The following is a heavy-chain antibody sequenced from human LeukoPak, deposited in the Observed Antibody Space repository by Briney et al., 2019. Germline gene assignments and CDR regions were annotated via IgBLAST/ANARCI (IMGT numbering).Heavy chain of an antibody. CDR2: MYYNGNT. D-gene: IGHD3-9*01. CDR3: ARGGHYDILTGLLFDP. V-gene: IGHV4-59*01. J-gene: IGHJ5*02. Sequence: SETLSLTCTVSGGSISVFYWSWIRQPPGKGLEWIGYMYYNGNTNYNPSLKSRVTISVDTSKNQFSLKLSSVTAADTAVYYCARGGHYDILTGLLFDPWGQGTLVTVSS. CDR1: GGSISVFY.